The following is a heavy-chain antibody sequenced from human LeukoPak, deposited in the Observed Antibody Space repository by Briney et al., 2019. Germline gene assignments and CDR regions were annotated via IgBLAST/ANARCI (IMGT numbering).Heavy chain of an antibody. CDR2: ISGSGGST. D-gene: IGHD4-17*01. CDR1: GFTFSSYA. J-gene: IGHJ4*02. Sequence: TGGSLRLSCAASGFTFSSYAMSWVRQAPGKGLEWVSAISGSGGSTYYADSVKGRFTISRDNSKNTLYLQMNSLRAEDTAVYYCAKDKITVTTWSSNFDYWGQGTLVTVSS. CDR3: AKDKITVTTWSSNFDY. V-gene: IGHV3-23*01.